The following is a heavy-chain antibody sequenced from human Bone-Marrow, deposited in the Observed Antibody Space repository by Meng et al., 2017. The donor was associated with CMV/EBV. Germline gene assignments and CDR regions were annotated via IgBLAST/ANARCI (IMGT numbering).Heavy chain of an antibody. CDR1: GGSISSYY. Sequence: GSLRLSCTVSGGSISSYYWSWIRQPPGKGLEWIGYIYYSGSTNYNPSLKSRVTISVDTSKNQFSLKLSSVTAADTAVYYCARGGGVPAATPQPWGQGTLVTVSS. V-gene: IGHV4-59*01. J-gene: IGHJ4*02. D-gene: IGHD2-2*01. CDR3: ARGGGVPAATPQP. CDR2: IYYSGST.